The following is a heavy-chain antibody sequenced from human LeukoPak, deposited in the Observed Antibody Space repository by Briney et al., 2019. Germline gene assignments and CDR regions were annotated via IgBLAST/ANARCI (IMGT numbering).Heavy chain of an antibody. Sequence: SETLSLTCTVSGGSISSYYWSWIRQPPGKGLEWIGCIYYSGSTNYNPSLKSRVTISVDTSKNQFSLKLSSVTAADTAVYYCARHGYSYGYYFSGGDWFDPWGQGTLVTVSS. CDR3: ARHGYSYGYYFSGGDWFDP. CDR1: GGSISSYY. J-gene: IGHJ5*02. CDR2: IYYSGST. V-gene: IGHV4-59*08. D-gene: IGHD5-18*01.